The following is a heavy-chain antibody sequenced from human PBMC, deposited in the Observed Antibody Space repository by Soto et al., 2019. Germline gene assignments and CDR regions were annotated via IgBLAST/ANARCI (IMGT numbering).Heavy chain of an antibody. CDR2: ISYDGSNK. V-gene: IGHV3-30*18. Sequence: GGSLRLSCAASGFTFSSYGMHWVRQAPGKGLEWVAVISYDGSNKYYADSVKGRFTISRDNSKNTLYLQMNSLRAEDTAVYYCAKEMGGSGWYRSYYYGMDVWGQGTTVTVSS. CDR1: GFTFSSYG. CDR3: AKEMGGSGWYRSYYYGMDV. J-gene: IGHJ6*02. D-gene: IGHD6-19*01.